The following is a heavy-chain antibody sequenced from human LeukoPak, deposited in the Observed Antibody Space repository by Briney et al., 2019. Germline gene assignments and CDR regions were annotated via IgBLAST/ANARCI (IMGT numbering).Heavy chain of an antibody. CDR1: GYTFTGYY. D-gene: IGHD3-22*01. CDR2: FDPNNGGT. J-gene: IGHJ4*02. V-gene: IGHV1-2*06. CDR3: ATVFTYYYDSSGSPGAH. Sequence: ASVKVSCKAFGYTFTGYYMHWVRQAPGQGLEWMGRFDPNNGGTSYAQKFQGRVTMTEDTSTDTAYMELSSLRSEDTAVYYCATVFTYYYDSSGSPGAHWGQGTLVTVSS.